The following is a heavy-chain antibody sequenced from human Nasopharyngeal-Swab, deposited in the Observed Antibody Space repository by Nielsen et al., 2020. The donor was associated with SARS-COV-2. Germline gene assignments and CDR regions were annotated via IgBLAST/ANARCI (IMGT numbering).Heavy chain of an antibody. CDR2: VYHSGST. CDR3: ARYNILTGWGY. V-gene: IGHV4-59*01. CDR1: GGSISTYY. J-gene: IGHJ4*02. Sequence: SETLSLTCTVSGGSISTYYWSWIRQPPGKGLEWIGYVYHSGSTDYNPSLKGRVTISVDTSKNQFSLKLSSVTAADTAVYYCARYNILTGWGYWGQGTLVTVSS. D-gene: IGHD3-9*01.